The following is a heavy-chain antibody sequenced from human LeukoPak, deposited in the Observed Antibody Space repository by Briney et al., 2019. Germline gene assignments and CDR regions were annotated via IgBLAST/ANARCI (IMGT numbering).Heavy chain of an antibody. CDR1: GFTVSSNY. V-gene: IGHV3-53*01. CDR3: ARDSGLTTEDY. CDR2: IYSGGNT. Sequence: GVSLRLSCAASGFTVSSNYMTWVRQAPGKGLEWVSVIYSGGNTHYADSVKGRFTISRDNSKNTFYLQMNSLRAEDTAVYYCARDSGLTTEDYWGQGTLVTVSS. J-gene: IGHJ4*02. D-gene: IGHD4-11*01.